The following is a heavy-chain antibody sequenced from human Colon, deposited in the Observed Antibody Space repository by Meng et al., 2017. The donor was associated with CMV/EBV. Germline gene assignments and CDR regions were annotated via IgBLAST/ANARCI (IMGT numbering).Heavy chain of an antibody. CDR3: ARDFRAYCTVTNCYYYGMDV. V-gene: IGHV3-30*04. J-gene: IGHJ6*02. CDR1: GFTFRNYA. Sequence: GESLKISCEAPGFTFRNYAMHWVRQAPGKGLEWVAVILYDGSKKYYADSVRGRFTISRDNSKNTLYLQMNSLRGNDTAVYYCARDFRAYCTVTNCYYYGMDVWGPGTTVTVSS. CDR2: ILYDGSKK. D-gene: IGHD2-8*02.